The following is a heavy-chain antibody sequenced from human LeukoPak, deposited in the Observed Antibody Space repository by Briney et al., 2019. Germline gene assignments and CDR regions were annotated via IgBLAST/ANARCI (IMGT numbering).Heavy chain of an antibody. CDR2: MNPNSGNT. V-gene: IGHV1-8*01. D-gene: IGHD3-10*01. Sequence: GASVKVSCKASGYTFTSYDINWVRQATGQGLEWMGWMNPNSGNTGYAQKFQGRVTMTRNTSISTAYMELSSLRSEGTAVYYCARGRRGSGSYYSDYWGQGTLVTVSS. CDR3: ARGRRGSGSYYSDY. CDR1: GYTFTSYD. J-gene: IGHJ4*02.